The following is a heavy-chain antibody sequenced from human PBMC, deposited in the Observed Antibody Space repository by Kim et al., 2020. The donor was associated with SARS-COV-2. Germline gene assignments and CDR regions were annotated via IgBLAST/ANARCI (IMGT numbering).Heavy chain of an antibody. V-gene: IGHV4-34*01. CDR1: GGSFSGYY. Sequence: SETLSLTCAVYGGSFSGYYWSWIRQPPGKGLEWIGEINHSGSTNYNPSLKSRVTISVDTSKNQFSLKLSSVTAADTAVYYCARRLVWYGELLYDWYDDWGGESMLTISS. CDR2: INHSGST. D-gene: IGHD3-10*01. J-gene: IGHJ5*02. CDR3: ARRLVWYGELLYDWYDD.